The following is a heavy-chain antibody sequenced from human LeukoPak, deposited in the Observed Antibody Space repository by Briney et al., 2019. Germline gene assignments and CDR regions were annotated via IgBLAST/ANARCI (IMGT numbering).Heavy chain of an antibody. V-gene: IGHV5-51*01. J-gene: IGHJ4*02. CDR2: IYPGDSDT. D-gene: IGHD2-15*01. CDR3: TALFSSPTAPFDY. Sequence: GESLKISCKGSGYSFTSYWIGWVRQMPGKGLEWMGIIYPGDSDTRYSPSFQGQVTISVDKSIKTAYLQWNSLKASDTAMYYCTALFSSPTAPFDYWGQGTLVTVSS. CDR1: GYSFTSYW.